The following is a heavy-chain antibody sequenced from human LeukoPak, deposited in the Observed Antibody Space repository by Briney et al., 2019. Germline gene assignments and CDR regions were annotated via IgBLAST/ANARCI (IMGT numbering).Heavy chain of an antibody. CDR2: IIPIFGTA. CDR1: GGTFSKYA. J-gene: IGHJ4*02. CDR3: ARDPMGGTDSSGYYYIYYFDY. V-gene: IGHV1-69*13. D-gene: IGHD3-22*01. Sequence: ASVKVSCKASGGTFSKYAISWVRQAPGQGLEWMGGIIPIFGTANYAQKFQGRVTITADESTSTAYMELSSLRSEDTAVYYCARDPMGGTDSSGYYYIYYFDYWGRGTLVTVSS.